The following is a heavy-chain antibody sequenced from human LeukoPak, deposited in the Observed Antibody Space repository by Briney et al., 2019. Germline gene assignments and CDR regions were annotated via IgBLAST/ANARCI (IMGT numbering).Heavy chain of an antibody. CDR3: ARGGRLPFDY. V-gene: IGHV4-34*01. D-gene: IGHD4-11*01. CDR2: INHSGST. J-gene: IGHJ4*02. Sequence: SETLSLTCAVYGGSFSGYYWSWIRQPPGKGLEWIGEINHSGSTNYNPSLKSRVTISVDTSENQFSLKLSSVTAADTAVYYCARGGRLPFDYWGQGTLVTVSS. CDR1: GGSFSGYY.